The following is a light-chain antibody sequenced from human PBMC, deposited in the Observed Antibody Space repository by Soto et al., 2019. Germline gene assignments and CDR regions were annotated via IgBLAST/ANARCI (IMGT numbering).Light chain of an antibody. Sequence: EIVMTQSPATLSVSPGERATLSCRASQSVSSGLAWYHQKPGQAPRVLIDGASTRATGIQARFSGSGSGTEFTLTINSLQSEDFAVYYCQQYNNWPRTFGQGTKVEIK. CDR2: GAS. J-gene: IGKJ1*01. CDR3: QQYNNWPRT. CDR1: QSVSSG. V-gene: IGKV3-15*01.